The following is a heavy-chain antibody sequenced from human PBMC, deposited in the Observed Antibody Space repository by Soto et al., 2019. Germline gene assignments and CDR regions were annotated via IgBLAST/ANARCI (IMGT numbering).Heavy chain of an antibody. CDR3: ARGGNSGSTGGFDP. D-gene: IGHD5-12*01. Sequence: QVQLQEPGPGLVKPSQTLSLTCTVSGGSLSSGGHYWSWIRQHPGKGLEWIGYIYHTGITYYNPSLTSRLAMSVDTSRNQFSLRLNSVTAADTAVYYCARGGNSGSTGGFDPWGQGTLVTVSS. CDR1: GGSLSSGGHY. CDR2: IYHTGIT. V-gene: IGHV4-31*03. J-gene: IGHJ5*02.